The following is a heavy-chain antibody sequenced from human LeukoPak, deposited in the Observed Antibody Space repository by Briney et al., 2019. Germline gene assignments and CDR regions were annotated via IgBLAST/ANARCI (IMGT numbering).Heavy chain of an antibody. CDR1: GYSISSGYY. D-gene: IGHD2-2*03. CDR2: IYHSGST. Sequence: PSETLSLTCAVSGYSISSGYYWGWIRQPPGKGLEWIGSIYHSGSTYYNPSLKSRVTISVDTSKNQFSLKLSSVTAADTAVYYCARDGYCSSTSCYRFTPNWVDPWGQGTLVTVSS. V-gene: IGHV4-38-2*02. CDR3: ARDGYCSSTSCYRFTPNWVDP. J-gene: IGHJ5*02.